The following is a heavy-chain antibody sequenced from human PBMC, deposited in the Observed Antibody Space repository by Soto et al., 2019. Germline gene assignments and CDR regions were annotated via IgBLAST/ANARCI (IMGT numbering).Heavy chain of an antibody. CDR2: IYFRGTT. D-gene: IGHD3-22*01. V-gene: IGHV4-59*01. Sequence: PSETLSLTCTVSGCSISSYYWSWIRQPPGKGLEWIGYIYFRGTTNYNPSLKSRVTMSADTSKNQFSLKLNSVTAADTAVYYCAILNYYDTSGYTFYYCGKGIMVTVSS. CDR1: GCSISSYY. CDR3: AILNYYDTSGYTFYY. J-gene: IGHJ4*02.